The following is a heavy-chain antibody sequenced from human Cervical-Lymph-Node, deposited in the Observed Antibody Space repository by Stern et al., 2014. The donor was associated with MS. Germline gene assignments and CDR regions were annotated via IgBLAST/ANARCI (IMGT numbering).Heavy chain of an antibody. Sequence: VQLVESGAEVKKPGASVQVSCKASGYTFTEYSVHWVRQAPGQGLEWMGWRNPRIGRTKNAQKFQGSVTMTGYTSISTVYMELRALRSDDSAVYYCARRLGGYGDYYYGLDVWGQGSKVIVSS. V-gene: IGHV1-2*02. CDR2: RNPRIGRT. J-gene: IGHJ6*02. CDR1: GYTFTEYS. D-gene: IGHD4-17*01. CDR3: ARRLGGYGDYYYGLDV.